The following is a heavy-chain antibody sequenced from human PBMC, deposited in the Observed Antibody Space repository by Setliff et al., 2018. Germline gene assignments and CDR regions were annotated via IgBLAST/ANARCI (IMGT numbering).Heavy chain of an antibody. CDR2: ISGSGSA. CDR1: GSSITTGSYS. D-gene: IGHD3-16*01. V-gene: IGHV4-61*02. Sequence: TLSLPCTVSGSSITTGSYSWSWIRQSAGKGLEWVGRISGSGSATYNPSLKSRVSIFIDASNNQVSLDLSSVTAADSAVYYCARDITREPYTGGFYHFDPWGQGALVTVSS. J-gene: IGHJ5*02. CDR3: ARDITREPYTGGFYHFDP.